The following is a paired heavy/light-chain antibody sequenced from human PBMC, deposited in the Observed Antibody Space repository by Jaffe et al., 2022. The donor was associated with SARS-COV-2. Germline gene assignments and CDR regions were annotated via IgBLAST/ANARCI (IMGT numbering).Heavy chain of an antibody. D-gene: IGHD3-22*01. CDR3: ARRYYDSSGYIPLDAFDI. V-gene: IGHV5-10-1*03. Sequence: EVQLVQSGAEVKKPGESLRISCKGSGYSFTSYWISWVRQMPGKGLEWMGRIDPSDSYTNYSPSFQGHVTISADKSISTAYLQWSSLKASDTAMYYCARRYYDSSGYIPLDAFDIWGQGTMVTVSS. CDR2: IDPSDSYT. CDR1: GYSFTSYW. J-gene: IGHJ3*02.
Light chain of an antibody. CDR1: QSISSY. CDR2: AAS. Sequence: DIQMTQSPSSLSASVGDRVTITCRASQSISSYLNWYQQKPGKAPKLLIYAASSLQSGVPSRFSGSGSGTDFTLTISSLQPEDFATYYCQQSYSTPQTFGGGTKVEIK. J-gene: IGKJ4*01. V-gene: IGKV1-39*01. CDR3: QQSYSTPQT.